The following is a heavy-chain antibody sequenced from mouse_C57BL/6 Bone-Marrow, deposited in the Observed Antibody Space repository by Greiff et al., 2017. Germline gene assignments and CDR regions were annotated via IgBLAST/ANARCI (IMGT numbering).Heavy chain of an antibody. CDR1: GYTFTSYW. CDR2: LNPSSGYT. V-gene: IGHV1-7*01. Sequence: QVQLQQPGAELVRPGTSVKLSCKASGYTFTSYWMHWVKPRPGQGLEWIGYLNPSSGYTKYNQKFKDKATLTADKSSSTAYMQLSSLTYEDSAVYYCAISTWFAYWGQGTLVTVSA. CDR3: AISTWFAY. J-gene: IGHJ3*01.